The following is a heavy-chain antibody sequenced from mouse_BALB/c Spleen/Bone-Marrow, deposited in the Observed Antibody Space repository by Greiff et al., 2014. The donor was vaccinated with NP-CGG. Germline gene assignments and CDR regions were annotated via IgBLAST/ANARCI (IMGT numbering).Heavy chain of an antibody. J-gene: IGHJ4*01. CDR1: GDSITSGY. CDR3: ARAGYRYDAGYAMDY. V-gene: IGHV3-8*02. CDR2: ISYSGRT. D-gene: IGHD2-14*01. Sequence: EVNLVESGPSLVKPSQTLSLTCSVTGDSITSGYWNWIRKFPGNKLEYMGYISYSGRTYYNPSLKSRISITRDTSKNQYYLQLNSVTTEDTATYYCARAGYRYDAGYAMDYWGQGTSVTVSS.